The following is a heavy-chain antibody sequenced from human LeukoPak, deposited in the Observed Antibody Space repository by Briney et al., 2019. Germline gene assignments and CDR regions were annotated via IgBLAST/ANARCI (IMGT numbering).Heavy chain of an antibody. V-gene: IGHV3-23*01. CDR2: ISGSGGST. CDR1: GFTFSSYA. Sequence: PGGSLRLSCAASGFTFSSYAMSWVRQAPGKGLEWVSAISGSGGSTYYADSVKGRFTISRDNAKNLVYLQMSSLRAEDTAIYYCARDETYDYESNGYLDFWGQGTVVTVSP. D-gene: IGHD3-22*01. CDR3: ARDETYDYESNGYLDF. J-gene: IGHJ4*02.